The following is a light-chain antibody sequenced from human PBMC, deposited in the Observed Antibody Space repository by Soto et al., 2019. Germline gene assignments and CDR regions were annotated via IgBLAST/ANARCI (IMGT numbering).Light chain of an antibody. CDR3: YSAADNNCV. V-gene: IGLV3-27*01. J-gene: IGLJ1*01. CDR1: VLSKKY. CDR2: KDT. Sequence: SSELTQPSSVSVSPGQTARVTCSGDVLSKKYARWFQQKPGQAPVLVIYKDTERPSGIPERFSGSSSGTTVTLTISGAQVEDEADYYCYSAADNNCVFGTGTKVTVL.